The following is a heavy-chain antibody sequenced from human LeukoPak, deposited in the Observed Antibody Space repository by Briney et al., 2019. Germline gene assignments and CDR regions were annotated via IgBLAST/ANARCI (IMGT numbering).Heavy chain of an antibody. CDR1: GFTFRNYA. CDR2: ISYDGNVK. CDR3: ARDLSEKYSTDY. J-gene: IGHJ4*02. V-gene: IGHV3-30-3*01. D-gene: IGHD1-26*01. Sequence: PGGSLRLSCAVSGFTFRNYAIHWVRQAPGKGLEWVAFISYDGNVKYYADSVKGRFTISRDNSRNTLDLQMNSLRPEDTAIYYCARDLSEKYSTDYWGQGTLVTVPS.